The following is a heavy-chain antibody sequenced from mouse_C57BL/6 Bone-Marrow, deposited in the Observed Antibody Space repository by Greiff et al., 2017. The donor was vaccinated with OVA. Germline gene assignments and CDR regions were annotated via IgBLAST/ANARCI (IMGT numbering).Heavy chain of an antibody. Sequence: EVQLVESGPGLVKPSQSLSLTCSVTGYSITSGYYWNWIRQFPGNKLEWMGYISYDGSNNYNPSLKNRISITRDTSKNQFFLKLNSVTTEDTATYYCAREGYYADAMDYWGQGTSVTVSS. J-gene: IGHJ4*01. CDR2: ISYDGSN. CDR1: GYSITSGYY. V-gene: IGHV3-6*01. CDR3: AREGYYADAMDY. D-gene: IGHD2-3*01.